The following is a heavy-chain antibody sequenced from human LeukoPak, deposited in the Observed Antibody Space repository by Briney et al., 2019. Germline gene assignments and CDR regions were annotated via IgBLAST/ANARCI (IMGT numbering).Heavy chain of an antibody. CDR3: ARALGSTSCYNCYYYYMDV. V-gene: IGHV1-2*02. CDR2: INPNSGGT. D-gene: IGHD2-2*02. J-gene: IGHJ6*03. CDR1: GYTFTGYY. Sequence: ASVKVSCKASGYTFTGYYMHWVRQAPGQGLEWMGWINPNSGGTNYAQKFQGRVTMTRDTSISTAYMELSRLRSDDTAVYYCARALGSTSCYNCYYYYMDVWGKGTTVTVSS.